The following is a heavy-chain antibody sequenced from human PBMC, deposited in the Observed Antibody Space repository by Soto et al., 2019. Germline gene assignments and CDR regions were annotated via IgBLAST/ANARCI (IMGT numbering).Heavy chain of an antibody. CDR1: GFTFSSFA. J-gene: IGHJ3*02. CDR3: AYRVAEDSWCNSPSCYLIAFDI. CDR2: IGASGDTT. V-gene: IGHV3-23*01. D-gene: IGHD2-2*01. Sequence: EVQLFQSGGGLVQPGGSLRLSCAASGFTFSSFAMSWVRQAPGKGLDWVSGIGASGDTTHYADSVKGRFTISRDNSKNTLYLQMNSLRVEDTAVYYCAYRVAEDSWCNSPSCYLIAFDIWGQGTMVTVSS.